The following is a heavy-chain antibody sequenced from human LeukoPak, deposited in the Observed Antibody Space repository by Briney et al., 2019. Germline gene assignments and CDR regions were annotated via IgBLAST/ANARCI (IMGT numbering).Heavy chain of an antibody. CDR2: IYHSGST. J-gene: IGHJ4*02. Sequence: SGTLSLTCAVSGGSISSSNWWSWVRQPPGKGLEWIGEIYHSGSTNYNPSLKSRVTISVDKSKNQFSLKLSSVTAADTAVYYCARHCSSFGGVIAQEYYFDYWGQGTLVTVSS. D-gene: IGHD3-16*02. CDR1: GGSISSSNW. V-gene: IGHV4-4*02. CDR3: ARHCSSFGGVIAQEYYFDY.